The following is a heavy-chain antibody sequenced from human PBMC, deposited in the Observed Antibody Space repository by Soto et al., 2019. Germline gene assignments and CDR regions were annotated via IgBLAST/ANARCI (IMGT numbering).Heavy chain of an antibody. CDR2: THYSGIT. Sequence: QLPLQESGPRLVMPSETLSLTCTVSGGSITNINYYWGWIRQPPGKGLEWIGSTHYSGITYYNPSLKSRVTISTDTSKNHFSLKLTSVTAADTAVYYCAKNWEIGGQGTRVTVSS. CDR1: GGSITNINYY. J-gene: IGHJ4*02. CDR3: AKNWEI. V-gene: IGHV4-39*02. D-gene: IGHD1-26*01.